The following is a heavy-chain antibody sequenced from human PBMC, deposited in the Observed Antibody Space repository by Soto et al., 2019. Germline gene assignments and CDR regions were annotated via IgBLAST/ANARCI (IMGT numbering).Heavy chain of an antibody. CDR2: IYHSGNT. D-gene: IGHD3-9*01. Sequence: SETLSLTCTVSGGSISSYYWSWIRQPPGKGLEWIGLIYHSGNTNYNPSLKSRVTISVDKSKNQFSLKLSSVTAADTAVYYCAREDYGILTGTNWFDPWGQGTLVTVSS. V-gene: IGHV4-59*01. CDR3: AREDYGILTGTNWFDP. CDR1: GGSISSYY. J-gene: IGHJ5*02.